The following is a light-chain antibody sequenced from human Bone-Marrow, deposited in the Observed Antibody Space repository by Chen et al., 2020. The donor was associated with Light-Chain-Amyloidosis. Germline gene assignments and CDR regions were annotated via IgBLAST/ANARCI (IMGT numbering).Light chain of an antibody. CDR1: DLPTKY. Sequence: SYELTQPPSVSVSPGQTARITCSGDDLPTKYAYWYQQKPGQAPVLVIHRDTERPSGISERFSGTSTGTTATLTLSRVQAGDEADYHWRSADSSGTYGVIFGGGTKLTVL. J-gene: IGLJ2*01. CDR2: RDT. V-gene: IGLV3-25*03. CDR3: RSADSSGTYGVI.